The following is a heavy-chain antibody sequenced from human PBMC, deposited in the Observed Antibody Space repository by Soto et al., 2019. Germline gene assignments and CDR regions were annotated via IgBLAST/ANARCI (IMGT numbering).Heavy chain of an antibody. CDR1: GYTFTSYG. CDR3: AADRRPTDHHNWVDP. D-gene: IGHD1-1*01. Sequence: ASVKVSCKASGYTFTSYGISWVRQAPGQGLEWMGWISAYNGNTDYPQKLQSRVTMTTDTSTSTAYMELSSLISDDTAVYFCAADRRPTDHHNWVDPWGRG. J-gene: IGHJ5*02. V-gene: IGHV1-18*01. CDR2: ISAYNGNT.